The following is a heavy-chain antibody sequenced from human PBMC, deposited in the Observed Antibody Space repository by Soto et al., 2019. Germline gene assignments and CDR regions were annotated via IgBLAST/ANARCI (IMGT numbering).Heavy chain of an antibody. CDR3: ARASSGYDLGDDF. J-gene: IGHJ4*02. V-gene: IGHV3-48*01. CDR2: ISFSSQTI. D-gene: IGHD5-12*01. Sequence: PGGSLKLSCAAPGFDFGDYSFPWGRQAPGKGLEGISYISFSSQTIYYSDSVKGRINVSRDKSQKSMYLQMNTLRIEDTAVYYCARASSGYDLGDDFWGQGTLVTVSS. CDR1: GFDFGDYS.